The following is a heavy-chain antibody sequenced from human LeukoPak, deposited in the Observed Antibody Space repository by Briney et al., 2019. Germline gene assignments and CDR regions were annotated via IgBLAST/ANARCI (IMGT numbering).Heavy chain of an antibody. Sequence: GESXEICCKGSGYRFISYWSGGVRQVPGKGLEGMGIIYPGDFDTRYSPSCQGQVTISAEKTISTAYLQWSSLKASDTAMYYCARQDSNTWTVDYWGQGTLVTVSS. D-gene: IGHD3/OR15-3a*01. CDR2: IYPGDFDT. CDR3: ARQDSNTWTVDY. J-gene: IGHJ4*02. CDR1: GYRFISYW. V-gene: IGHV5-51*01.